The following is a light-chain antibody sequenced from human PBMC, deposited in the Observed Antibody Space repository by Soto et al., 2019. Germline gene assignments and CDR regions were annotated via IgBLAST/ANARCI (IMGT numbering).Light chain of an antibody. CDR1: SSDVGGYNY. J-gene: IGLJ1*01. V-gene: IGLV2-14*01. CDR3: SSYTSSRAPYV. Sequence: QSVLTQPASVSGSPGQSITIYCTGTSSDVGGYNYVSWYQQHPGKAPKLMIYYFRNRPSGVSNRFSGSNSCNTASLTIFALQAADEVDYCCSSYTSSRAPYVFGSGIKGNVL. CDR2: YFR.